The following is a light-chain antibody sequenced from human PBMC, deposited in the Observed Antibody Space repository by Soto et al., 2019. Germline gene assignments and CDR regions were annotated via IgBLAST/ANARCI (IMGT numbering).Light chain of an antibody. J-gene: IGKJ1*01. Sequence: DIQMTQSPSTLSASVGDRVTITCRASQSGNSWLAWYQQKPGKAPNLLIYDASSLKSGVPSRFSGSGSGTEFTLTISSLQPDDIATYYCQQYDSYSPTFGQGTKVEIK. CDR2: DAS. CDR3: QQYDSYSPT. V-gene: IGKV1-5*01. CDR1: QSGNSW.